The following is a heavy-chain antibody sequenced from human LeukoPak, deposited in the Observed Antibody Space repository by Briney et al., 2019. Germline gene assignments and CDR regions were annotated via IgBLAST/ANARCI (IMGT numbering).Heavy chain of an antibody. D-gene: IGHD1-26*01. CDR2: ICTAGDT. CDR1: GFTFSSYD. J-gene: IGHJ4*02. Sequence: GGSLRLSCAASGFTFSSYDMHWVRQAPGKGLEWVSAICTAGDTYYPGSVKGRFTISRENAKNSLYLQMNSLRAGDTAGYYCARERVGAIDYWGQGTLVTVSS. CDR3: ARERVGAIDY. V-gene: IGHV3-13*01.